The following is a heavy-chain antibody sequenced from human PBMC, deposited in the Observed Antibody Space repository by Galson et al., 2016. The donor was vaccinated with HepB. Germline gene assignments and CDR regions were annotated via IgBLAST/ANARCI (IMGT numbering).Heavy chain of an antibody. D-gene: IGHD1-14*01. CDR3: ASDGGGTGGYYYYAMDV. CDR2: IGTAGDT. J-gene: IGHJ6*02. V-gene: IGHV3-13*01. Sequence: SLRLSCAASGFTFSRYDMHWVRHVAGKGLEWVSAIGTAGDTYYPGSVKGRFTISRENAKNSLYLQMNSLRDEDTAVYYCASDGGGTGGYYYYAMDVWGQGTTVTVSS. CDR1: GFTFSRYD.